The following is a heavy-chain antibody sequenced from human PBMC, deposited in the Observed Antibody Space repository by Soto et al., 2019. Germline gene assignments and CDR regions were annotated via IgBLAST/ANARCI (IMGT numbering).Heavy chain of an antibody. V-gene: IGHV4-39*01. CDR2: IYYSGST. D-gene: IGHD3-10*01. CDR3: ASSAWLGDPAPSSSNMDA. Sequence: PSETLSLTCTVSGGSISSSSYYWGWIRQPPGKGLEWIGSIYYSGSTYYNPSLKSRVTISVDTSKNQFSLKLSSVTAADTAVYYCASSAWLGDPAPSSSNMDAWGKGTTLPVSS. J-gene: IGHJ6*03. CDR1: GGSISSSSYY.